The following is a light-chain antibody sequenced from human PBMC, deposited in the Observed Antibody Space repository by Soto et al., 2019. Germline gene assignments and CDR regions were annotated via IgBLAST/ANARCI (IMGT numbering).Light chain of an antibody. CDR2: DAS. V-gene: IGKV1-5*01. J-gene: IGKJ1*01. CDR3: QQYNSYRT. CDR1: QSIGVW. Sequence: DIQMTQSPSTLSASVGDRVTITCRARQSIGVWLAWYQQKPGRPPMLLIYDASRLESGVASRFSGSGSGTYFSPTSRLVRPDYSATYYFQQYNSYRTFGQGTKVEIK.